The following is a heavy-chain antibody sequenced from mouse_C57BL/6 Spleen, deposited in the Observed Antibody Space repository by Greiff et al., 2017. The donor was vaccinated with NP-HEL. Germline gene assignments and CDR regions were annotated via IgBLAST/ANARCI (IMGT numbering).Heavy chain of an antibody. CDR2: IDPSDSYT. CDR3: ARSGDGSSYGWFAY. Sequence: QVQLQQPGAELVRPGPSVKLSCKASGYTFTSYWMHWVKQRPGQGLEWIGVIDPSDSYTNYNQKFKGKATLTVDTSSSTAYMQLSSLTSEDTAVYYCARSGDGSSYGWFAYWGQGTLVTVSA. CDR1: GYTFTSYW. D-gene: IGHD1-1*01. V-gene: IGHV1-59*01. J-gene: IGHJ3*01.